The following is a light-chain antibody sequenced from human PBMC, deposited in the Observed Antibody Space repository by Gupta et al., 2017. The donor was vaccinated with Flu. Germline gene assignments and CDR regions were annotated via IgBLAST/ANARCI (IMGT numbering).Light chain of an antibody. CDR3: ITWDESMVVWV. CDR2: RDN. J-gene: IGLJ3*02. V-gene: IGLV1-47*01. Sequence: SVLSQPPAASGTPGQTVTMSCSGGSSHLGRHHVSWYQQVPGTAPRLLVYRDNKRHPGVPDRFSGPKSGTSAALAITGLRAEDEANYYCITWDESMVVWVFGGGTKLTVL. CDR1: SSHLGRHH.